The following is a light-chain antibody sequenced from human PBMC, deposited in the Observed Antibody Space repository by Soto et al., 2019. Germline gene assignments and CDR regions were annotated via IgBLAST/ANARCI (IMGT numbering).Light chain of an antibody. CDR3: QQYDNLPAPPPAKD. CDR1: QDISNY. Sequence: DIQMTQSPSSLSASVGDRVTITCQASQDISNYLNWYQQKPGKAPKLLIYDASNLETGVPSRFSGSGSGTDFTFTISSLQPEDIATYYCQQYDNLPAPPPAKDFGPGTKVDIK. V-gene: IGKV1-33*01. CDR2: DAS. J-gene: IGKJ3*01.